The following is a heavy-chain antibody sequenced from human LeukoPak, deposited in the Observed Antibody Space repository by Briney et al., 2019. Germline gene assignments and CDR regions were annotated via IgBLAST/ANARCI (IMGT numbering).Heavy chain of an antibody. CDR3: ARGAPSFYSSFDP. CDR1: GYTFTSYY. Sequence: GASVKVSCTASGYTFTSYYMHWVRQAPGQGLEWMGIINPSGGSTNYAQKFQGRVTLTRDTSTSTVYMELSSLRSEDTAVYYCARGAPSFYSSFDPWGQGTLVTVSS. D-gene: IGHD3-10*01. J-gene: IGHJ5*02. V-gene: IGHV1-46*01. CDR2: INPSGGST.